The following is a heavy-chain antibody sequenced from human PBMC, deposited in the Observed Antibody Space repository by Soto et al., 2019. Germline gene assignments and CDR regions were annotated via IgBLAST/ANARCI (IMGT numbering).Heavy chain of an antibody. Sequence: SETLSLTCTVSGGSISSNIYHWGWIRQPPGKGLEWIGRIYNSGRTYYNASLKSRVSISIDTSKNQFSLKLTSVTAADTAVYYCARVRGYDFRGRMDVWGQGTTVTVSS. V-gene: IGHV4-39*01. D-gene: IGHD3-3*01. J-gene: IGHJ6*02. CDR2: IYNSGRT. CDR1: GGSISSNIYH. CDR3: ARVRGYDFRGRMDV.